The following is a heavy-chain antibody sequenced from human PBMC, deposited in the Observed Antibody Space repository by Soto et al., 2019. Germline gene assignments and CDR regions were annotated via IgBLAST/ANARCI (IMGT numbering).Heavy chain of an antibody. Sequence: PSQTLSLTCTVSGGSISSYYWNWIRQPPGKGLEWIGYIYYSGSTNYNPSLKSRVTISVDTSKNQFSLKLSSVTAADSAVYYCARQNTILDYWGQGTLVTVSS. CDR3: ARQNTILDY. CDR2: IYYSGST. CDR1: GGSISSYY. V-gene: IGHV4-59*08. D-gene: IGHD3-9*01. J-gene: IGHJ4*02.